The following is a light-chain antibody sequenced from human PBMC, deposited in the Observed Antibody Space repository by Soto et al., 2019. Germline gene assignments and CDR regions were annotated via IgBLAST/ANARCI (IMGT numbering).Light chain of an antibody. Sequence: EIVMTQSPATLSVSPGERATLSCRASQSVRSNIAWYQQKPGQAPRLLNYGASNRATDIPDRFSGRGSGTDFTLTISRLEPEDLAVYYGQQYGSSPLSSTFGQGTRRES. J-gene: IGKJ5*01. CDR2: GAS. V-gene: IGKV3-20*01. CDR1: QSVRSN. CDR3: QQYGSSPLSST.